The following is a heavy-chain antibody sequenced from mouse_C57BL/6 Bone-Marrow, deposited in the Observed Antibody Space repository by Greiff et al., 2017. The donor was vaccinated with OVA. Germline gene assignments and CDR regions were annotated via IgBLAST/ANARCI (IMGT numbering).Heavy chain of an antibody. Sequence: EVQGVESGGDLVKPGGSLKLSCAASGFTFSSYGMSWVRQTPDKRLEWVATISSGGSYTYYPDSVKGRFTISRDNAKNTLYLQMSSLKSEDTAMYYCARQSGSSYAYYFDYWGQGTTLTVSS. CDR3: ARQSGSSYAYYFDY. D-gene: IGHD1-1*01. CDR1: GFTFSSYG. CDR2: ISSGGSYT. J-gene: IGHJ2*01. V-gene: IGHV5-6*01.